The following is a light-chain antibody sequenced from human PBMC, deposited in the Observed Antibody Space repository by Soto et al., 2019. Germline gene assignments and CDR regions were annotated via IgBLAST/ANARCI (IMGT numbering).Light chain of an antibody. CDR3: CSYAGSSTFV. Sequence: QLVLTQPASVSGSPGQSITISCTGTSSDVGSYNLVSWYQQHPGKAPKLMIYEGSKRPSGVSNRFSGSKSGNTASLTISGLQAEDEADYYCCSYAGSSTFVFGTGTKLTV. V-gene: IGLV2-23*01. J-gene: IGLJ1*01. CDR2: EGS. CDR1: SSDVGSYNL.